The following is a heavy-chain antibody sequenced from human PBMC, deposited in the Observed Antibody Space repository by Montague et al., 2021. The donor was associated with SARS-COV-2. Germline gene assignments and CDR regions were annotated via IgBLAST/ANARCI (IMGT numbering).Heavy chain of an antibody. CDR3: ARDNIVIVPHAIFYDS. V-gene: IGHV3-7*01. J-gene: IGHJ4*02. Sequence: SLRLSCAASGFIFSNFGMSWVRQAPGKGLEWVANINQDGSEKYYVDSVKGRFTISRDNAKNSLYLQMYSLRAEDTAVYFCARDNIVIVPHAIFYDSWGQGTLVTVSS. D-gene: IGHD2/OR15-2a*01. CDR1: GFIFSNFG. CDR2: INQDGSEK.